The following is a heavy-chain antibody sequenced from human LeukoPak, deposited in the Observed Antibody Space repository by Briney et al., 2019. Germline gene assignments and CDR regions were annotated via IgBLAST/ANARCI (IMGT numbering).Heavy chain of an antibody. D-gene: IGHD3-10*01. J-gene: IGHJ4*02. CDR1: GGSFSGYY. CDR3: ARVPSVWFGEFFDY. Sequence: SETLSLTCAVYGGSFSGYYWSWIRQPPGKGLEWIGEINHSGSTNYNPSLKSRVTISVDKSKNQFSLKLSSVTAADTAVYYCARVPSVWFGEFFDYWGQGTLVTVSS. V-gene: IGHV4-34*01. CDR2: INHSGST.